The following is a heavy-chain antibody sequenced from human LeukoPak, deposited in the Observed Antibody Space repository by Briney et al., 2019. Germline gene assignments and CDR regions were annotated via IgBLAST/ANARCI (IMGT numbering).Heavy chain of an antibody. CDR3: ARHPSPQLHHFDY. Sequence: ASVKVSCKASGYTFTNYYIHWVRQAPGQGLEWMGIINPTGDSTSYAQKFQARVTMTRDTSTNTVYKELSSLRSEDTAVYYCARHPSPQLHHFDYWGQGTLVTVSS. J-gene: IGHJ4*02. D-gene: IGHD2-2*01. V-gene: IGHV1-46*01. CDR2: INPTGDST. CDR1: GYTFTNYY.